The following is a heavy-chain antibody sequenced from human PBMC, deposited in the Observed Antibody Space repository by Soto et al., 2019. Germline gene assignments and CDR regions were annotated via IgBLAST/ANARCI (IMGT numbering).Heavy chain of an antibody. CDR1: GGSITTGGYY. J-gene: IGHJ4*02. CDR2: RYYSEST. Sequence: PSETLSLTGTVSGGSITTGGYYWSWIRQLPGKGLEWIGHRYYSESTYYNPSLKSRVSISLDTSKNQFSLKLSFVTAADTAMYYCARTKCSGGSCYSWSLDYWGQGTPVPVSS. V-gene: IGHV4-31*03. D-gene: IGHD2-15*01. CDR3: ARTKCSGGSCYSWSLDY.